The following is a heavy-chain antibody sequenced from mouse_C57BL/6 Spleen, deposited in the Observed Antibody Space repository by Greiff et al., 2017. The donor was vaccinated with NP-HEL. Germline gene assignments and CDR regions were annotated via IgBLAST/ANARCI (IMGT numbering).Heavy chain of an antibody. D-gene: IGHD2-4*01. CDR3: ARHDSHYAMDY. V-gene: IGHV3-6*01. J-gene: IGHJ4*01. CDR1: GYSITSGYY. CDR2: ISYDGSN. Sequence: EVKLMESGPGLMKPSQSLSLTCSVTGYSITSGYYWNWIRQFPGNKLEWMGYISYDGSNNYNPSLKNRISITRDTSKNQFFLKLNSVTTEDTATYYCARHDSHYAMDYWGQGTSVTVSS.